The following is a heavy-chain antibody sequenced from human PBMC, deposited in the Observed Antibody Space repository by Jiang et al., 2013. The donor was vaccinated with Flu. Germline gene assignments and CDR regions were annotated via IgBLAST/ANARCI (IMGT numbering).Heavy chain of an antibody. D-gene: IGHD5-24*01. Sequence: SGGTFSSYAISWVRQAPGQGLEWMGRIIPILGIANYAQKFQGRVTITADKSTSTAYMELSSLRSEDTAVYYCAFGRWLQDWYFDLWGRGTLVTVSS. V-gene: IGHV1-69*04. CDR1: GGTFSSYA. CDR2: IIPILGIA. CDR3: AFGRWLQDWYFDL. J-gene: IGHJ2*01.